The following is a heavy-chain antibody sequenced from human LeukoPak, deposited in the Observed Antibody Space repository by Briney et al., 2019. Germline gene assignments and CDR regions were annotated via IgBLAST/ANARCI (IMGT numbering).Heavy chain of an antibody. D-gene: IGHD3-22*01. CDR2: IQNSGST. CDR3: ARYYDSSGYWSTPHFDY. CDR1: GDSVSGISFY. Sequence: SETLSLTCTVSGDSVSGISFYWSWIRQPPGKGLQYIGYIQNSGSTNYNPSLKSRVTISVDTSKNQFSLKLSSVTAADTAVYYCARYYDSSGYWSTPHFDYWGQGTLVTVSS. V-gene: IGHV4-61*01. J-gene: IGHJ4*02.